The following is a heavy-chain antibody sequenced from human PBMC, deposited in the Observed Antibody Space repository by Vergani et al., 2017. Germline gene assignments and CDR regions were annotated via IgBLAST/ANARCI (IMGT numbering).Heavy chain of an antibody. J-gene: IGHJ6*02. V-gene: IGHV4-4*02. CDR1: GGSFSSSNW. Sequence: QVQLQESGPGLVKPSGTLSLTCAVSGGSFSSSNWRSWVRPPPGKGLEWIGEIYHSGSTNYNPSRKSRFTISVGTSKNRFSLRLSSVTAADTAVYYCATLRATEYYYGMDGGGQGTTVTVS. CDR2: IYHSGST. CDR3: ATLRATEYYYGMDG.